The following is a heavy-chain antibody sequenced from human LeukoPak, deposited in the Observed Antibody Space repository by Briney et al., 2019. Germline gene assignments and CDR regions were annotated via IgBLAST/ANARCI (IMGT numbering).Heavy chain of an antibody. D-gene: IGHD6-13*01. Sequence: ASVTVSCKASGYTFTGYYMHWVRQAPGQGLEWMGWINPNSGGTNYAQKFQGRVTMTRDTSISTAYMELSRLRSDDTAVYYCARRAKGSIAAAAHYNWFDPWGQGTLVTVSS. CDR3: ARRAKGSIAAAAHYNWFDP. CDR2: INPNSGGT. J-gene: IGHJ5*02. V-gene: IGHV1-2*02. CDR1: GYTFTGYY.